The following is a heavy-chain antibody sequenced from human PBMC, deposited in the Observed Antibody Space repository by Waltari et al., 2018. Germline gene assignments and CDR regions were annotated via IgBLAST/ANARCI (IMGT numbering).Heavy chain of an antibody. J-gene: IGHJ4*02. Sequence: QVQLVQSGAEVKKPGASVKVSCKASGYTFTGYYMHWVRQAPGQGLEWMGRINPNSGGTNYAQKFQGRVTMTRDTSISTAYMELSRLRSDDTAVYYCARGVTYYYGSGSYKTPYFDYWGQGTLVTVSS. CDR3: ARGVTYYYGSGSYKTPYFDY. CDR1: GYTFTGYY. V-gene: IGHV1-2*06. D-gene: IGHD3-10*01. CDR2: INPNSGGT.